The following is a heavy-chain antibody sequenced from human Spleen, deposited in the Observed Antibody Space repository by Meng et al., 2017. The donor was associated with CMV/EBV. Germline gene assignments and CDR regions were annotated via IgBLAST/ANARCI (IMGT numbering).Heavy chain of an antibody. D-gene: IGHD3-3*01. V-gene: IGHV3-11*01. Sequence: GESLKTSCAASGFIFTDYYMTWIRQAPGKGLEWISYISPSSTSIYYADSVKGRFTVSRDNAKNSLYLEMTRLRADDTATYYCAKGEYDFWSACTACYGMVVWGQGTTVTVSS. CDR3: AKGEYDFWSACTACYGMVV. CDR2: ISPSSTSI. CDR1: GFIFTDYY. J-gene: IGHJ6*02.